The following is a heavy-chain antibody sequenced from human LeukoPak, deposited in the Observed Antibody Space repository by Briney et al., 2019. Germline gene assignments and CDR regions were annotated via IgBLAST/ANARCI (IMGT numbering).Heavy chain of an antibody. CDR2: ISPSGGST. Sequence: GASVKVSCKASGYTFTGYYMHWVRQAPGQGPEWMGVISPSGGSTTYAQKFQGRVTLTRDMSTSTDYLELSSLRSEDTAVYYCARGISNYVGSHGSQGFDYWGQGTLVTVSS. J-gene: IGHJ4*02. CDR3: ARGISNYVGSHGSQGFDY. CDR1: GYTFTGYY. V-gene: IGHV1-46*01. D-gene: IGHD4-11*01.